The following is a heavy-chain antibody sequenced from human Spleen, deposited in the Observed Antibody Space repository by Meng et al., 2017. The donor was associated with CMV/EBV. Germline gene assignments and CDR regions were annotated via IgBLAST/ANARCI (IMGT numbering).Heavy chain of an antibody. CDR3: ARVIGDEYGMDL. V-gene: IGHV4-59*01. CDR2: FFYSGSS. J-gene: IGHJ6*02. D-gene: IGHD5-24*01. CDR1: GGSISYYH. Sequence: GSLRLSCTVSGGSISYYHWSWIRQPPGKTLEWIGYFFYSGSSNYNPSLKSRVTMSVDTSKNQFSLKLSSVTAADTAVYYCARVIGDEYGMDLWGQGTTVTVSS.